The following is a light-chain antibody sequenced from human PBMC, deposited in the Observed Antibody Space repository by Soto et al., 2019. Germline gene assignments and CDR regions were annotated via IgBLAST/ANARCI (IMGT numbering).Light chain of an antibody. J-gene: IGKJ2*01. CDR2: GAS. CDR3: QQYGSSPLYT. CDR1: QSVSSSY. Sequence: EIVLTQSPGTLSLSPGERATLSCRASQSVSSSYLAWYQQKPGQAPRLLIYGASSRATGIPDRFSGSGSGTDFSLTSSRLEPEDFAVYYCQQYGSSPLYTFGQGTNLDIK. V-gene: IGKV3-20*01.